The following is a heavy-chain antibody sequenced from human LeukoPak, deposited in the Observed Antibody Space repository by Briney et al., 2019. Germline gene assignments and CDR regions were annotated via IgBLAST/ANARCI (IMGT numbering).Heavy chain of an antibody. CDR1: GFTFSSYW. D-gene: IGHD3-10*01. V-gene: IGHV3-7*01. CDR3: ARDRYYYGSGSFHFDY. J-gene: IGHJ4*02. CDR2: TKQDGSEK. Sequence: GSLRLSCAASGFTFSSYWMRWVRQAPGKGLEWVANTKQDGSEKYYVDSVKGRFTISRDNAKNSLYLQMNSLRAEDTAVYYCARDRYYYGSGSFHFDYWGQGTLVTVSS.